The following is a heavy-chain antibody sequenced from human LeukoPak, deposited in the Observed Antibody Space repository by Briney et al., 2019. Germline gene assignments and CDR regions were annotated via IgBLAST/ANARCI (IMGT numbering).Heavy chain of an antibody. V-gene: IGHV3-21*01. J-gene: IGHJ4*02. CDR2: ISIRNSHT. CDR1: GFTFSRCS. CDR3: ETDAPICSGGSCYFDS. Sequence: GESLKISFAGSGFTFSRCSMNWVRQAPGEGVEGVSCISIRNSHTSYADSINGQFTISRDNAKNSLYRQMNSLRAEDTAVYYCETDAPICSGGSCYFDSWGQGTLVTVSS. D-gene: IGHD2-15*01.